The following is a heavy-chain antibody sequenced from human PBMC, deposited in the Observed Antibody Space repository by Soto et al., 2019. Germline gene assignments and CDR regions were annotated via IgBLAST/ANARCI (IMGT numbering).Heavy chain of an antibody. CDR3: GYSHRYGDYIIDY. J-gene: IGHJ4*02. D-gene: IGHD4-17*01. Sequence: QNTFEESGSTPGEPKPTLKLNFPFPGLSLSNNGIGLGWVRQPPGKALEWLALIYWDDDKRYSPSLRSRLTVTKGSSKNQVVLTMTNMDPVDTATYYCGYSHRYGDYIIDYWGQGTLVTVSS. V-gene: IGHV2-5*02. CDR1: GLSLSNNGIG. CDR2: IYWDDDK.